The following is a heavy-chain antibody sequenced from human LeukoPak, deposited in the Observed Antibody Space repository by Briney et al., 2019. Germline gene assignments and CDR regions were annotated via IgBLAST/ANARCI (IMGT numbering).Heavy chain of an antibody. V-gene: IGHV4-61*02. D-gene: IGHD3-10*01. J-gene: IGHJ4*02. CDR3: ARSHYGSGTYYYFDY. CDR1: GGSISSGSYY. CDR2: IYTSGST. Sequence: PSQTLSLTCTVSGGSISSGSYYWSWIRLPAGKGLEWIGRIYTSGSTNYNPSLKSRVTISIDTSKNQFSLKLSSVTAADTAVYYCARSHYGSGTYYYFDYWGQGTLVTVSS.